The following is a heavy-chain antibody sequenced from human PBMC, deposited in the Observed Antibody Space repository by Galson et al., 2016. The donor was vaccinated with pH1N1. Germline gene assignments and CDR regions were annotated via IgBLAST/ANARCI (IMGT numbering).Heavy chain of an antibody. CDR3: AKAYSSSSGYYFEY. CDR2: ITGSGGST. V-gene: IGHV3-23*01. D-gene: IGHD6-6*01. Sequence: SLRLSCAASGLTFSSYAMHWVRQAPGRGLEWVSTITGSGGSTYYPGSVKGRFTISRDNSKNTLYLQMNSLRAEDTAVYHCAKAYSSSSGYYFEYWGQGALVTVSS. CDR1: GLTFSSYA. J-gene: IGHJ4*02.